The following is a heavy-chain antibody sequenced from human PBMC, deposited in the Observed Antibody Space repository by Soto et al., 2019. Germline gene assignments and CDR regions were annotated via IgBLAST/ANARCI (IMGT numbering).Heavy chain of an antibody. Sequence: QVQLVESGGGVVQPGRSLRLSCAASGFTFSSYAMHWVRQAPGKGLEWVAVISYDGSNKYYADSVKGRFTISRDNSKNTLYLQMNSLRAEDTAVYYCARAGVAAAGRSAIDYWGQGTLVTVYS. CDR3: ARAGVAAAGRSAIDY. J-gene: IGHJ4*02. D-gene: IGHD6-13*01. CDR1: GFTFSSYA. CDR2: ISYDGSNK. V-gene: IGHV3-30-3*01.